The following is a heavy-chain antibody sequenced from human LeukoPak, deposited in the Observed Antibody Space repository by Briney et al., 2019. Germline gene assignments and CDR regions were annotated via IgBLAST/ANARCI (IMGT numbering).Heavy chain of an antibody. Sequence: SVKVSCKASGGTFSSYAISWVRQAPGQGLEWMGGIIPIFGTANYAQKFQGRVTITADESTSTAYMELSSLRSEDTAVYYCAREGRGGVRWFDPWGQGTLVTVSS. CDR3: AREGRGGVRWFDP. CDR1: GGTFSSYA. CDR2: IIPIFGTA. D-gene: IGHD3-16*01. J-gene: IGHJ5*02. V-gene: IGHV1-69*13.